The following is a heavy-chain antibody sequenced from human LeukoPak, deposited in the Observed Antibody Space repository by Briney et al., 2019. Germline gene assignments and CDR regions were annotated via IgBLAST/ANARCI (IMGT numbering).Heavy chain of an antibody. J-gene: IGHJ4*02. CDR2: IWYDGSNE. V-gene: IGHV3-33*03. Sequence: GSSLRLSCAASGFTFSSYGMHWVRQAPGKGLEWVAVIWYDGSNEYYADSVKGRFTISRDNSKNTVYLQMNSLRAEDTAVYYCARWYNYDRSGSPDYWGQGTLVTVSS. CDR3: ARWYNYDRSGSPDY. CDR1: GFTFSSYG. D-gene: IGHD3-22*01.